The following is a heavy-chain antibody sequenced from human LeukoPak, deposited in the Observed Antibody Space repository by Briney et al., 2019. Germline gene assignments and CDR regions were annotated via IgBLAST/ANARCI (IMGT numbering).Heavy chain of an antibody. CDR1: GYTFTGYY. CDR3: ARDANAAFDP. D-gene: IGHD2-8*01. J-gene: IGHJ5*02. CDR2: IDSNTGGT. V-gene: IGHV1-2*02. Sequence: ASVKVSCKASGYTFTGYYIHLVRQAPGQGLEWMGWIDSNTGGTNYAQKFQGRVTMTRDTSISTAYMELSGLTSDDTAVYYCARDANAAFDPWGQGTLVVVYS.